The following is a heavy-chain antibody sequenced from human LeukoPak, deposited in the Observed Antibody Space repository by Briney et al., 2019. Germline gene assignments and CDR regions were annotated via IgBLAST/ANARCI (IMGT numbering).Heavy chain of an antibody. CDR2: IYYSGST. J-gene: IGHJ5*02. V-gene: IGHV4-61*01. CDR1: GGSISSGSYY. Sequence: SETLSLTCTVSGGSISSGSYYWSWIRQPPGKGLEWIGYIYYSGSTNYNPSLKSRVTISVDTSKNQFSLKLSSVTAADTAVYYCAREKKGFFDPWGQGTLVTVSS. CDR3: AREKKGFFDP.